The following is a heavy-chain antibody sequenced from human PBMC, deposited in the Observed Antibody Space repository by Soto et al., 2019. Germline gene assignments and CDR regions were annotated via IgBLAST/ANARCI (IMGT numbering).Heavy chain of an antibody. CDR2: IDHSGST. D-gene: IGHD6-19*01. CDR1: GCSIRSSNW. V-gene: IGHV4-4*02. CDR3: ASSRQWLERGFDP. J-gene: IGHJ5*02. Sequence: QVQLQESGPGLVKPSGTLSLTCAVSGCSIRSSNWWCWVRQPPGKGLEWIGEIDHSGSTNYNPSLKSRVTIPVDKSKNQCSLKLSSVAAADTAVYYCASSRQWLERGFDPWGQGTLVTVSS.